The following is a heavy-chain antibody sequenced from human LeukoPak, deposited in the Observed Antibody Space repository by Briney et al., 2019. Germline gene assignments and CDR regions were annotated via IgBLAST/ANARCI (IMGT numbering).Heavy chain of an antibody. CDR3: ARDSSRWLQDY. CDR2: ISPNNGNT. Sequence: ASVKVSCKASGYTFTSYGISWVRQAPGQGLEWMGRISPNNGNTNYAQTLQGRVTMTTDTSPSTAYMELRSLRSDDTAVYYCARDSSRWLQDYWGQGTLVTVSS. D-gene: IGHD5-24*01. CDR1: GYTFTSYG. V-gene: IGHV1-18*04. J-gene: IGHJ4*02.